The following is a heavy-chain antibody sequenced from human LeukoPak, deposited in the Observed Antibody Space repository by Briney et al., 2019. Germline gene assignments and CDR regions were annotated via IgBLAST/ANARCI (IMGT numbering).Heavy chain of an antibody. CDR1: GFTFNKYS. CDR2: ISTSSSYI. V-gene: IGHV3-21*06. CDR3: ARLRWEQTGYSSDY. Sequence: PGGSLRLSCAASGFTFNKYSMNWVRQAPGKVLEWVSSISTSSSYIYYADSVKGRFTISRDNAKNSLYLQMNSLRAEDTAVFYCARLRWEQTGYSSDYWGQGTLVTVSS. J-gene: IGHJ4*02. D-gene: IGHD4-23*01.